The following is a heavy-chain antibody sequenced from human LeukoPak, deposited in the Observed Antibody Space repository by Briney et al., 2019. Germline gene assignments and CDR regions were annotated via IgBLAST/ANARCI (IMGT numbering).Heavy chain of an antibody. Sequence: GGSLRLSCAASGFSVSSNYMSWVRQAPGKGLEWVSVIYSGGSTYYADSVKGRFTISRDNSKNTLYLQMNSLRAEDTAVYYCARDERGYSGYDYYYYYGMDVWGQGTTVTVSS. V-gene: IGHV3-66*01. J-gene: IGHJ6*02. CDR3: ARDERGYSGYDYYYYYGMDV. CDR2: IYSGGST. CDR1: GFSVSSNY. D-gene: IGHD5-12*01.